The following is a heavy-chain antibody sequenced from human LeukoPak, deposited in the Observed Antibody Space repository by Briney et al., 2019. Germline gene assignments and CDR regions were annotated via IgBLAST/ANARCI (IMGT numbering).Heavy chain of an antibody. CDR1: GFTFSSYA. CDR2: TSGSGGST. D-gene: IGHD2-21*02. J-gene: IGHJ6*02. V-gene: IGHV3-23*01. CDR3: AKVRTGGDWNYYDMDV. Sequence: GGSLRLSCAASGFTFSSYAMSWVRQAPGKGLEWVSTTSGSGGSTYYADSVKGRFTISRDNSKNTLYLQMNSLRAEDTAVYYCAKVRTGGDWNYYDMDVWGQGTTVTVSS.